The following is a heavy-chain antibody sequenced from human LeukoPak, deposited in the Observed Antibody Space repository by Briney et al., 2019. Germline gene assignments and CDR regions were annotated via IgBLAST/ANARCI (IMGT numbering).Heavy chain of an antibody. V-gene: IGHV3-23*01. D-gene: IGHD2-21*01. Sequence: SGGSLRLSCAASGFTFSSYAMSWVRQAPGKGLEWVSAISGSGGSTYYADSVKGRFSVSRDNSKNILYLQMNSLRLDDTAVYYCAKDYRAFVEVNSVPDSWGQGTLVTVSS. CDR1: GFTFSSYA. J-gene: IGHJ4*02. CDR3: AKDYRAFVEVNSVPDS. CDR2: ISGSGGST.